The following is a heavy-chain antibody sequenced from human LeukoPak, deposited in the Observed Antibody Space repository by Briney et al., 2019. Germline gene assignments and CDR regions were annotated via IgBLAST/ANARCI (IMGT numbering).Heavy chain of an antibody. CDR3: ASTGRWLQFPFDY. CDR2: ISSSSSYI. CDR1: GFTFSSYS. V-gene: IGHV3-21*04. D-gene: IGHD5-24*01. J-gene: IGHJ4*02. Sequence: GGSLRLSCAASGFTFSSYSMNWVRQAPGKGLEWVSSISSSSSYIYYADSVKGRFTISRDNAKNSLYLQMNNLRAEDTAVYYCASTGRWLQFPFDYWGQGTLVTVSS.